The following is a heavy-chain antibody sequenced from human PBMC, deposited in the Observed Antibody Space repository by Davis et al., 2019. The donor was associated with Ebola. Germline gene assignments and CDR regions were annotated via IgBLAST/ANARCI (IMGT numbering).Heavy chain of an antibody. CDR2: INHSGST. CDR1: GGSFSGYY. J-gene: IGHJ4*02. V-gene: IGHV4-34*01. CDR3: ARVPFVFWSGYRDY. Sequence: SETLSLTCAVYGGSFSGYYWSWIRQPPGKGLEWIGEINHSGSTNYNPSLKSRVTISVDTSKNQFSLKLSSVTAADTAVYYCARVPFVFWSGYRDYWGQGTLVTVSS. D-gene: IGHD3-3*01.